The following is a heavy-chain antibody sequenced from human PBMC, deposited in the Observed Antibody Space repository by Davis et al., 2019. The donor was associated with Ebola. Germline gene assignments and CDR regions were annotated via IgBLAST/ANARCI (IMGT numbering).Heavy chain of an antibody. CDR3: ARGWLRTGFDY. J-gene: IGHJ4*02. Sequence: HSQTLSLTCAISGDSVSINSAGWNWIRQSPSRGLEWLGRTYYNSKWYNDYTVSVKSRITINPDTSKNQFSLHLNSVTPGDTAVYYCARGWLRTGFDYWGQGTLVTVSS. CDR2: TYYNSKWYN. CDR1: GDSVSINSAG. D-gene: IGHD3/OR15-3a*01. V-gene: IGHV6-1*01.